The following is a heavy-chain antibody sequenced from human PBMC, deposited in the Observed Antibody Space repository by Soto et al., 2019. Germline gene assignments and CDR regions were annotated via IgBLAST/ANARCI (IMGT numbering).Heavy chain of an antibody. Sequence: QVQLQQWGAGLLKPSETLSLTCAVYGGSFSGYYWSWIRQPPGKGLEWIGEINHSGSTNYNPSLKSRVTISVDTSKNQFSLKLSSVTAADTAVYYCARGLRSRSSGWYVYWGQGTLVTVSS. CDR1: GGSFSGYY. CDR3: ARGLRSRSSGWYVY. D-gene: IGHD6-19*01. J-gene: IGHJ4*02. CDR2: INHSGST. V-gene: IGHV4-34*01.